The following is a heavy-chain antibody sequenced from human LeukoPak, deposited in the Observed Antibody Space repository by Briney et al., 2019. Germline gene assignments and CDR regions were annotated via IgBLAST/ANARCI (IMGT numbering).Heavy chain of an antibody. CDR2: MYYSGST. Sequence: SETLSLTCTVSGDSISSYYWSWIRQPPGKGLEWIGYMYYSGSTNYNPSLKSRVTISLDTPKNQFSLRLNCVTAADTAGYYCARGVAGYGPYDYWGQGTLVTVSS. CDR3: ARGVAGYGPYDY. CDR1: GDSISSYY. V-gene: IGHV4-59*01. J-gene: IGHJ4*02. D-gene: IGHD5-12*01.